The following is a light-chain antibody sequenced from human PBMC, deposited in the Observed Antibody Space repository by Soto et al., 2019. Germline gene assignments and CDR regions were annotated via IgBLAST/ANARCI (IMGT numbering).Light chain of an antibody. CDR2: AAS. V-gene: IGKV1-8*01. Sequence: IRMTQSPASLSASTGDRVTITCRASQGISSYLAWYQQKPGKAPKLLIYAASTLQSGVPSRFSGSGSGTDFTLTISCLQSEDFATYYCQQYYSYLLTFGQGTRLEIK. CDR3: QQYYSYLLT. J-gene: IGKJ5*01. CDR1: QGISSY.